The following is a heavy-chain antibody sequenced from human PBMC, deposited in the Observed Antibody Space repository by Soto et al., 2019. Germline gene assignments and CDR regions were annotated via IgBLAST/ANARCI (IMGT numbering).Heavy chain of an antibody. D-gene: IGHD3-16*02. Sequence: ASVKVSCQASGGTFSSYAISWVRQAPGQGLEWMGGIIPIFGTANYAQKFQGRVTITADKSTSTAYMELSSLRSEDTAVYYCAKLSLSPDKTRYYYYGMDVWGQGTRVTFSS. V-gene: IGHV1-69*06. CDR2: IIPIFGTA. CDR1: GGTFSSYA. CDR3: AKLSLSPDKTRYYYYGMDV. J-gene: IGHJ6*02.